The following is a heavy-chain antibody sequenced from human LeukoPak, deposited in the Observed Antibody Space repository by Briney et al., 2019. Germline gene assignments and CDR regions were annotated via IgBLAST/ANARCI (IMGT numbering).Heavy chain of an antibody. CDR3: ARVEDYDILTGFDY. V-gene: IGHV3-23*01. Sequence: GGSLRLSCAASGFTFSSYGMSWVRQAPGKGLEWVSAISGSGGSTYYADSVKGRFTISRDNSKNSLYLQMNSLRAEDTAVYYCARVEDYDILTGFDYWGQGTLVTVSS. J-gene: IGHJ4*02. CDR1: GFTFSSYG. CDR2: ISGSGGST. D-gene: IGHD3-9*01.